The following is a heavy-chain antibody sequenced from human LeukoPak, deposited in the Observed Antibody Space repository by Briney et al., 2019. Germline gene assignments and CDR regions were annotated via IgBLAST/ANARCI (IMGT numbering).Heavy chain of an antibody. D-gene: IGHD3-10*01. V-gene: IGHV3-48*03. J-gene: IGHJ4*02. CDR3: ARGRRGYFDY. CDR2: ISSSGSTI. Sequence: GGSLRLSCAASGFTVSSYEMNWVRQAPGKGLEWVSYISSSGSTIYYADSVKGRYTISRDNAKNSLYLQMNSLRAEDTAVYYCARGRRGYFDYWGQGTLVTVSS. CDR1: GFTVSSYE.